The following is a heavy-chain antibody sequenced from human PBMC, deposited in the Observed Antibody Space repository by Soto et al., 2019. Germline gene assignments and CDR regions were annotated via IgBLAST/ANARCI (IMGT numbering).Heavy chain of an antibody. J-gene: IGHJ6*02. CDR2: ISGSGGST. CDR1: GFTFSSYA. V-gene: IGHV3-23*01. CDR3: AKDQGAILWFGYFYGMDV. D-gene: IGHD3-10*01. Sequence: EVQLLESGGGLVQPGGSLRLSCAASGFTFSSYAMSWVRQAPGKGLEWVSAISGSGGSTYYADSVKGRFTISRDNSKNTLYLQMNRMRAEDTAVYYCAKDQGAILWFGYFYGMDVWGQGTTVTVSS.